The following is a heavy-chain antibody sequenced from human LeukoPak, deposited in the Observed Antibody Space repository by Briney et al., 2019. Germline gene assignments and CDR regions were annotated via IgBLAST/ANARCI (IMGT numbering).Heavy chain of an antibody. Sequence: GGSLRLSCAASGFTFSSYGMHWVRQAPGKGLEWVAFIRYDGSNKYYADSVKGRFTISRDNSKNTLYLQMNSLRAEDTAVYYCARVRRHYDSPGYYEYYFDYWGQGTLLTVSS. D-gene: IGHD3-22*01. CDR3: ARVRRHYDSPGYYEYYFDY. CDR2: IRYDGSNK. J-gene: IGHJ4*02. CDR1: GFTFSSYG. V-gene: IGHV3-30*02.